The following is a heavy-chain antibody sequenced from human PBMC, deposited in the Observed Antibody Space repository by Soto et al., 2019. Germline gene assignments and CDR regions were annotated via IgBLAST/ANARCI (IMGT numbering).Heavy chain of an antibody. CDR1: GFIFSSYA. CDR3: ATGVGGVVPDTRTFDY. J-gene: IGHJ4*02. D-gene: IGHD2-8*02. CDR2: ISTTGCST. Sequence: EVQLLESGGNLVQPGGSLRLSCAAAGFIFSSYAMSWVRQSPGRGLAWLSTISTTGCSTFYTYSVKVRFTISRDSSRTTLDLHMNGLRAEDTAVSYCATGVGGVVPDTRTFDYWGQGTLVTVSS. V-gene: IGHV3-23*01.